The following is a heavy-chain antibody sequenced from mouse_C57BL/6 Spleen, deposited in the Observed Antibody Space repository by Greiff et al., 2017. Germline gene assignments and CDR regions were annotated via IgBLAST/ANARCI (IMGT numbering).Heavy chain of an antibody. Sequence: EVKLVESGGGLVKPGGSLKLSCAASGFTFSDYGMHWVRQAPEKGLEWVAYISSGSSTIYYADTVKGRFTISRDNAKNTLFLQMTSLRSEDTAMYYCARLDYGSSYDGWYVDVWGTGTTVTVSS. V-gene: IGHV5-17*01. CDR1: GFTFSDYG. D-gene: IGHD1-1*01. CDR2: ISSGSSTI. J-gene: IGHJ1*03. CDR3: ARLDYGSSYDGWYVDV.